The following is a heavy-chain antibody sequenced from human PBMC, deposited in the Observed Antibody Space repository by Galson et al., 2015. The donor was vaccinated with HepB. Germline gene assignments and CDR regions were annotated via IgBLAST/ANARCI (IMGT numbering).Heavy chain of an antibody. CDR1: GFTFNIFS. CDR2: IGGDGSS. Sequence: SLRLSCAASGFTFNIFSMNWVRQAPGKGLEWVSFIGGDGSSFYADSVKGRFTISRDNAKSSLYLQMTSLGVEDTAVYYCARDRTHDYWGQEPWSPSPQ. V-gene: IGHV3-48*01. CDR3: ARDRTHDY. J-gene: IGHJ4*01.